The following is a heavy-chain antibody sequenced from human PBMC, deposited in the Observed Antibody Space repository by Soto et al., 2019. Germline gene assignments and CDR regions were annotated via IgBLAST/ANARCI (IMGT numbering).Heavy chain of an antibody. CDR1: GGSISSYY. CDR2: FYYSGST. J-gene: IGHJ4*02. D-gene: IGHD6-19*01. V-gene: IGHV4-59*01. CDR3: ARGGWKLFDC. Sequence: QVQLQESGPGLVKPSETLSLTCTVSGGSISSYYWSWIRQPPGKGLEWIGYFYYSGSTNYNPSLQSRVTISVDPSKNQCSLKLSSVTAADTAVYYCARGGWKLFDCWCQGTLVTVSS.